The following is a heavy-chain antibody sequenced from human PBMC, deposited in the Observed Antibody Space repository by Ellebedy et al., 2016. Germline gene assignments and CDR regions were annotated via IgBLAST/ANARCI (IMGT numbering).Heavy chain of an antibody. CDR3: AKWNGGWYAFEV. V-gene: IGHV4-59*02. Sequence: SETLSLICDVSGGSVSSDYWNWIRRPPGKGLEWIGYVLHTGTTNYNPSLKSRVTMSVDTSKSQISLRLTSVTAADTAVYYCAKWNGGWYAFEVWGQGTMVTVSS. D-gene: IGHD6-19*01. J-gene: IGHJ3*01. CDR2: VLHTGTT. CDR1: GGSVSSDY.